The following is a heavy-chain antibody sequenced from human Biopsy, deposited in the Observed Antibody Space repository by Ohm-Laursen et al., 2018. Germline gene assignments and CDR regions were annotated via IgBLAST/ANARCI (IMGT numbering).Heavy chain of an antibody. J-gene: IGHJ3*02. CDR1: GGSLSGYY. CDR2: INHRGFT. CDR3: AKNLAVSSYALDI. V-gene: IGHV4-34*01. D-gene: IGHD2-2*01. Sequence: TLSFTCAVYGGSLSGYYWNWIRQSPGKGLEWTGEINHRGFTSNNPSLKSRVTISVDTSKNQLSNKLGSVTAADTAVYYCAKNLAVSSYALDIWGQGTMVTVSS.